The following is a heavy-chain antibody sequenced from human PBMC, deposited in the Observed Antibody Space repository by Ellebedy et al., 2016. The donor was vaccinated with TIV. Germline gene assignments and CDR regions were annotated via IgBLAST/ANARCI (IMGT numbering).Heavy chain of an antibody. V-gene: IGHV3-74*01. CDR3: ARRSSGYCVGVKCTTDFDY. D-gene: IGHD2-2*03. CDR1: GFSFSWHW. CDR2: INNDGTAT. J-gene: IGHJ4*02. Sequence: GESLKISCAASGFSFSWHWMHWVRQAPGKGLVWVSRINNDGTATTYADSVKGRFTISRDNTKNTLYLQMNSLRAEDTGVYYCARRSSGYCVGVKCTTDFDYWGQGTLVTVS.